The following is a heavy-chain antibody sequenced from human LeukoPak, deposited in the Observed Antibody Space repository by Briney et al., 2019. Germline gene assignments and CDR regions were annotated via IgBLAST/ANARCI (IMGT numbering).Heavy chain of an antibody. CDR3: AKDGQLVEDYYYYYYMDV. V-gene: IGHV3-30*02. CDR1: GFTFSSYG. J-gene: IGHJ6*03. D-gene: IGHD6-6*01. Sequence: GGSLRLSCAASGFTFSSYGMHWVRQAPGKGLEWVAFIRYDGSNKYYADSVKGRFTISRDNSKNTLYLQMNSLRAEDTAVYYCAKDGQLVEDYYYYYYMDVWGKGTTVTVSS. CDR2: IRYDGSNK.